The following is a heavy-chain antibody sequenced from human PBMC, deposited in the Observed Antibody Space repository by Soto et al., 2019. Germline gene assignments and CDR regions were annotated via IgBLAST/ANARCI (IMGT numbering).Heavy chain of an antibody. CDR3: AHGLALQYSSSWTPPPFDY. J-gene: IGHJ4*02. D-gene: IGHD6-13*01. CDR1: GFSLSTSGVG. Sequence: QITLKESGPTLVTPTQTLTLTCIFSGFSLSTSGVGVGWIRQPPGKALERLALMYWDADKRYTPSRKSRLTITKDTSKNQVVLSITNMYPVDTATDYCAHGLALQYSSSWTPPPFDYWGQGTLVTVSS. CDR2: MYWDADK. V-gene: IGHV2-5*02.